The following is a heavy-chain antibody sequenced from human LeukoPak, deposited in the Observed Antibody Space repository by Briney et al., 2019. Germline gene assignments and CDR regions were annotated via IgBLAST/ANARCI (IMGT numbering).Heavy chain of an antibody. CDR3: ARPRSYYYGSGSQEYFDY. CDR2: IYPGDSDT. D-gene: IGHD3-10*01. Sequence: GESLKISCKGSGYSFTSYWIGWVRQMPGKGLEWMGIIYPGDSDTRYSPSFQGQVTISADKSISTAYLQWSSLKASDTAMYYCARPRSYYYGSGSQEYFDYWGQGTLVTVSS. J-gene: IGHJ4*02. CDR1: GYSFTSYW. V-gene: IGHV5-51*01.